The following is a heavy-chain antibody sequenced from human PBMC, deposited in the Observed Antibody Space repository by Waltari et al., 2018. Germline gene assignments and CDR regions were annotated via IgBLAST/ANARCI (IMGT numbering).Heavy chain of an antibody. Sequence: QVQLVESGGGVVQPGMYLRLSCAASGFSLSPFGLHWVRQAPGKGLEWVALASFDGSTTYYADSVRGRFTISRDNSKNTLYLDINTLRVDDTAIYYCAKDAFGNTYLDHWGQGTLVTVSS. D-gene: IGHD3-10*01. V-gene: IGHV3-30*18. CDR2: ASFDGSTT. CDR3: AKDAFGNTYLDH. J-gene: IGHJ5*02. CDR1: GFSLSPFG.